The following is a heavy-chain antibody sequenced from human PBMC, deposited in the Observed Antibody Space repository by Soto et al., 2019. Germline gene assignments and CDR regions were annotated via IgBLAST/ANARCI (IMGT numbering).Heavy chain of an antibody. CDR2: ISYDGSDK. CDR1: GFPFTSYG. J-gene: IGHJ4*02. V-gene: IGHV3-30*03. CDR3: VGGKYYFDY. Sequence: QVQLVESGGGVVQPGRSLRLSCAASGFPFTSYGMHWVREGPDKGLEWVAIISYDGSDKYYADSVTGRFTISRDNSKNTLYLQMNSLRPEDTALYYCVGGKYYFDYRGQGTLVIVSS. D-gene: IGHD3-10*01.